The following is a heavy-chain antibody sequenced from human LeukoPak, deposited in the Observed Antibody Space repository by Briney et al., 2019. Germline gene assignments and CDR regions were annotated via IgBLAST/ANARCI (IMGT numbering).Heavy chain of an antibody. V-gene: IGHV4-59*01. CDR3: AKTLGGAVFSKSYYFDY. CDR2: IYYSGST. Sequence: SETLSLTCTVSGGSISSYYWSWIRQPPGKGLEWIGYIYYSGSTNYNPSLRSRVTISVDTSKNQFSLKLSSVTAADTAVYYCAKTLGGAVFSKSYYFDYWGQGTLVTVSS. CDR1: GGSISSYY. D-gene: IGHD3-16*01. J-gene: IGHJ4*02.